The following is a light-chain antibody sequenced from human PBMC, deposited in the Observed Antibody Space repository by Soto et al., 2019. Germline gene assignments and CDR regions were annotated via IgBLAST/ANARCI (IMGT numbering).Light chain of an antibody. J-gene: IGKJ1*01. CDR3: QQYETFSGT. CDR1: QSISSW. CDR2: KAS. Sequence: DIQMTQSPSTLSASVGYRFTITCRASQSISSWLAWYQQKPGKAPKLLIYKASTLKSGVPSRFSGSGSGTEFTLTISSLQPDDFATYYCQQYETFSGTFGPGTTGDIK. V-gene: IGKV1-5*03.